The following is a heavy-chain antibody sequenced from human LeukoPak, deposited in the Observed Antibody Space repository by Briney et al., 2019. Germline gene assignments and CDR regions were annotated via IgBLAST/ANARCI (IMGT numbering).Heavy chain of an antibody. CDR2: ISLHHAK. J-gene: IGHJ3*02. CDR1: GLSLRTSGVG. D-gene: IGHD3-16*01. V-gene: IGHV2-5*01. CDR3: AHTDYDYVI. Sequence: SGPTLGDPTQALTLTCTFSGLSLRTSGVGVGWIRQPPVKAMEGLALISLHHAKPYTPSLQTRLTIPKDTSKNQVVLAMTSMDPVDTATYYCAHTDYDYVIWGQGTMVTVSS.